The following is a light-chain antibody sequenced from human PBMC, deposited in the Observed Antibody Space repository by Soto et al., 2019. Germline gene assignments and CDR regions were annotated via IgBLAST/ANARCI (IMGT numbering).Light chain of an antibody. J-gene: IGKJ2*01. V-gene: IGKV3-20*01. CDR1: QSISSSY. Sequence: EIVLTQSPGTLPLSPGEGATLSCRASQSISSSYLAWYQQKPGQAPRLLIYAASSRATGIPDRFSGSGSGTDFTLTISRLEPEDFAVYYCQLYGSPHMFTFGQATKLEIK. CDR2: AAS. CDR3: QLYGSPHMFT.